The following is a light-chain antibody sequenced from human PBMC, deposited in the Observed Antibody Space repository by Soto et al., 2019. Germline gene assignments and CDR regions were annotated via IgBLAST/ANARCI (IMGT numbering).Light chain of an antibody. J-gene: IGKJ4*01. V-gene: IGKV3-11*01. Sequence: EIVFTQSPATPSLSPGNRATLSCRASQSVSGYLAWYQQKPGQAPRLLIYAASNRATGIPARFSGSGSGTDFTLTITSLEPEDFAVYYCQQRSNWPSTFGGGTKVEI. CDR1: QSVSGY. CDR2: AAS. CDR3: QQRSNWPST.